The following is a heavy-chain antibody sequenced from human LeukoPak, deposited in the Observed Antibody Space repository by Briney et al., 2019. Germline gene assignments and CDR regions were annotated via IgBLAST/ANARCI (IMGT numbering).Heavy chain of an antibody. CDR2: IYYSGST. V-gene: IGHV4-39*01. CDR1: GGSISSSSYY. J-gene: IGHJ4*02. CDR3: ARRITGTTSDSFDY. Sequence: SETLSLTCTVSGGSISSSSYYWGWIRQPPGKGLEWIGSIYYSGSTYYNPSLKSRVTISVDTSKNQFSLKLSSVTAADTALYYCARRITGTTSDSFDYWGQGTLATVSS. D-gene: IGHD1-20*01.